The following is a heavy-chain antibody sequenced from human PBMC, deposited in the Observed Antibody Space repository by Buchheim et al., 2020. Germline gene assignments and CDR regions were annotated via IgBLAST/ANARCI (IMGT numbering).Heavy chain of an antibody. J-gene: IGHJ4*02. D-gene: IGHD5-24*01. CDR1: GYSFTGAY. V-gene: IGHV5-51*01. CDR3: ARRVRDSSGYNFDF. CDR2: IYPGDSYT. Sequence: EVQLVQSGAEVKRPGESLRISCQGSGYSFTGAYIAWVRQMPGKGLEWMGLIYPGDSYTKYSPSFEGLVTMSVDQSIRTASLQWRSLRTSDTAIYYCARRVRDSSGYNFDFWGQGTL.